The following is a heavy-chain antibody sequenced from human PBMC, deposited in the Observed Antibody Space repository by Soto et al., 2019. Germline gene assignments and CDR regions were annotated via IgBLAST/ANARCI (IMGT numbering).Heavy chain of an antibody. J-gene: IGHJ5*02. D-gene: IGHD3-10*01. V-gene: IGHV1-69*01. CDR1: GGTFSSYA. CDR2: IIPIFGTA. Sequence: QVQLVQSGAEVKKPGSSVKVSCKASGGTFSSYAISWVRQAPGQGLEWMGGIIPIFGTANYAQKFQGRVTITADDSTSTAYMELSSLRSEDTAVYYCAIVPPRATSPSRGWFDPWGQGTLVTVSS. CDR3: AIVPPRATSPSRGWFDP.